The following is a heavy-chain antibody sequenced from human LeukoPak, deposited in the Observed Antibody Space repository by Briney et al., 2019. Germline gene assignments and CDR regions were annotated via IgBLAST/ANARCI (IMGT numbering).Heavy chain of an antibody. J-gene: IGHJ3*02. CDR1: GGTFSSYA. CDR3: ARRYCTNGVCYDDRGAFDI. Sequence: SVKVSCKASGGTFSSYAINWVRQAPGQGLEYMGGIIPIFGTTNYAQKFQGRVTITADEFTSTAYMELSSLRSEDTAVYYCARRYCTNGVCYDDRGAFDIWGQGAMVSVSS. D-gene: IGHD2-8*01. V-gene: IGHV1-69*13. CDR2: IIPIFGTT.